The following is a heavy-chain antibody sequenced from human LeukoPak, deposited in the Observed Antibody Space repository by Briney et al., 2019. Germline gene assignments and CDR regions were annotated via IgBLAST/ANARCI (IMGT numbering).Heavy chain of an antibody. CDR1: DGSISSYY. V-gene: IGHV4-59*08. Sequence: KPSETLSLTCTVSDGSISSYYWSWIRQPPGKGLEWIGYIYYNGNTKYNPSLKSRVTISVDTSKNQFSLKLRSVTAADTAVYYCARTYLGHYDSSGYAYYFDYWGQGTLVPVSS. CDR2: IYYNGNT. J-gene: IGHJ4*02. D-gene: IGHD3-22*01. CDR3: ARTYLGHYDSSGYAYYFDY.